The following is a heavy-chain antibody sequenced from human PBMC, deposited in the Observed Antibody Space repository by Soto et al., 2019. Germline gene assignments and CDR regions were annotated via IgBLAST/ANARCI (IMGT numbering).Heavy chain of an antibody. CDR1: GYTFTSYA. J-gene: IGHJ4*02. CDR3: ARVNDYVWGSYRSHCDY. D-gene: IGHD3-16*02. Sequence: ASVKVSCKASGYTFTSYAMHWVRQAPGQRLELMGWINAGNGNTKYSQKFQGRVTITRDTSASTAYMELSSLRSEDTAVYYCARVNDYVWGSYRSHCDYWGQGTLVTVYS. V-gene: IGHV1-3*01. CDR2: INAGNGNT.